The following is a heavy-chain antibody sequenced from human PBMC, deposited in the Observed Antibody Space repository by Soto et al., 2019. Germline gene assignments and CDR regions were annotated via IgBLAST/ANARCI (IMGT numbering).Heavy chain of an antibody. CDR1: GHSFSAYY. Sequence: QVQLVQSGAEVKKPGASVKVSCKPSGHSFSAYYMHWVRQAPGQGLEWMGWINPNSSETKYAQKFQGGVTTPREGSIRSVHMELSSLSSDDTAVQYCARALTRFVAGIPENYYYGMDVWGQGTTVTVSS. CDR3: ARALTRFVAGIPENYYYGMDV. CDR2: INPNSSET. D-gene: IGHD3-3*01. J-gene: IGHJ6*02. V-gene: IGHV1-2*02.